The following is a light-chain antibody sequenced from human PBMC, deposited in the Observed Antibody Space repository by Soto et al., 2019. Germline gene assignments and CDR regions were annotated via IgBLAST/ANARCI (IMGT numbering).Light chain of an antibody. CDR3: QQYYAYPLT. J-gene: IGKJ4*01. V-gene: IGKV1-16*02. Sequence: DIRMTQSPSSLSACVGDRVTITCRASQDIYNYLVWYQQKPGKAPRSLIYAASSLQSGVPSKFSGSGSGTDFTLTISNLQPPDFATYYCQQYYAYPLTFGGGTTVEI. CDR2: AAS. CDR1: QDIYNY.